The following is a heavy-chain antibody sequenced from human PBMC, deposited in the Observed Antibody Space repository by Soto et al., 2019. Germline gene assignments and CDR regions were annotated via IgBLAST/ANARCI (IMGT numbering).Heavy chain of an antibody. D-gene: IGHD3-9*01. J-gene: IGHJ4*01. CDR1: GVTFINAG. CDR3: AKDGHFHWFGN. Sequence: VVLLRLPCVASGVTFINAGVSWVRQAPGKGLEWVSAISGSGITTYYADSVKGRFTISRDNSKNTLYLQMSSLRAEDTAIYYCAKDGHFHWFGNWAHGTPVTVSS. CDR2: ISGSGITT. V-gene: IGHV3-23*01.